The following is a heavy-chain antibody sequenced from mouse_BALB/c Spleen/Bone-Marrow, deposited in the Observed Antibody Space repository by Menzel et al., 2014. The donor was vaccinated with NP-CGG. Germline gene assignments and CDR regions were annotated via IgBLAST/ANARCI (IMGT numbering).Heavy chain of an antibody. V-gene: IGHV14-3*02. CDR3: ASLDDYIY. J-gene: IGHJ3*01. CDR1: GFNIKDTY. D-gene: IGHD2-4*01. Sequence: EVQLQQSGAELVKPGASVKLSCTTSGFNIKDTYMHWVKLRPEQGLEWIGRIVPANGNTKYDPKFQGKATITADTSSNTAYLQLSSLTSEDTAVYYCASLDDYIYWGQGTLVTVSA. CDR2: IVPANGNT.